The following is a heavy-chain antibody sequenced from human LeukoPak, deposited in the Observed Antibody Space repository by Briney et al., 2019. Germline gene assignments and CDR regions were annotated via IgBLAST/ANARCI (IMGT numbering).Heavy chain of an antibody. CDR1: GGSISSGDYF. V-gene: IGHV4-61*08. CDR3: ARGREWEPKVFDY. D-gene: IGHD1-26*01. Sequence: SETLSLTCSVSGGSISSGDYFWTWIRQPPGTGLEYIGYIYYSGSTNYNPSLKSRVTISVDTSKNQFSLKLSSVTAADTAVYYCARGREWEPKVFDYWGQGPLVTVSS. CDR2: IYYSGST. J-gene: IGHJ4*02.